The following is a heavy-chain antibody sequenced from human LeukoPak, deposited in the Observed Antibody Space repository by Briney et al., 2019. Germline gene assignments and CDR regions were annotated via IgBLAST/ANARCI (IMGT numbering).Heavy chain of an antibody. CDR3: ARTPTSTYQVIHEIDY. CDR1: GFTFSVFS. J-gene: IGHJ4*02. Sequence: GGSLRLSCAASGFTFSVFSMNWVRQAPGKGLEWVSSMTSTGRYIYCADSVKGRFTISRDNAKNSLFLQMNSLRAEDTAVYYCARTPTSTYQVIHEIDYWGQGTLVTVSS. CDR2: MTSTGRYI. D-gene: IGHD2-21*01. V-gene: IGHV3-21*01.